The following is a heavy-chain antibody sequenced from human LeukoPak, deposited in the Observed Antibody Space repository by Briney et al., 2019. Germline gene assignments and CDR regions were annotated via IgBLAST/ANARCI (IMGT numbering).Heavy chain of an antibody. Sequence: GGSLRLSCAAPGFTFSSYYMAWVRQAPGKGLEWVANIKQNGSEKYYVGSVKGRFTISRDNAKNSLYLQLNSLRVEDTAVYFCAGGFGFLIESWGQGTLVTVSS. CDR1: GFTFSSYY. V-gene: IGHV3-7*04. CDR3: AGGFGFLIES. CDR2: IKQNGSEK. J-gene: IGHJ4*02. D-gene: IGHD3-16*01.